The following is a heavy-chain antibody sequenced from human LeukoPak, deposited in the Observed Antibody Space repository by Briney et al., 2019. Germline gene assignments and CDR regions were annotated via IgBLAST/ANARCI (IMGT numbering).Heavy chain of an antibody. V-gene: IGHV5-51*01. CDR3: ARVVVPAAISY. CDR2: IYPSDSDT. J-gene: IGHJ4*02. CDR1: GYSFANQW. Sequence: GESLKISCKGSGYSFANQWIGWVRQMPGKGLEWMGIIYPSDSDTRYSPSFQGQVTISADKSISTAYLQWNSLEASDTAMYYCARVVVPAAISYWGQGTPVTVFS. D-gene: IGHD2-2*01.